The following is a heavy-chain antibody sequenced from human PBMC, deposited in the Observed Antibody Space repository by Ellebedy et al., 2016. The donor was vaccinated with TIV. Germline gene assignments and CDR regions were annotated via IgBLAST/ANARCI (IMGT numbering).Heavy chain of an antibody. V-gene: IGHV3-7*01. D-gene: IGHD2-2*01. Sequence: GGSLRLSCAASGFTFSSHWMSWVRQAPGKGLEWVANIKQDGSEKYYVDSVKGRFTISRDNAKNSLYLQMNSLRAEDTAVYYCARVMGCSSTSCYVSGFDSWGQGTLVTVSS. CDR2: IKQDGSEK. CDR3: ARVMGCSSTSCYVSGFDS. J-gene: IGHJ4*02. CDR1: GFTFSSHW.